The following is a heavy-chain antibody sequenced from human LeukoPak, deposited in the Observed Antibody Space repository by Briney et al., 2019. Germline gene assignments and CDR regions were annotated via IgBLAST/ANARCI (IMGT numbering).Heavy chain of an antibody. Sequence: GGSLRLSCAASGFTFSSYAMSWVRQAPGKGLEWVAVIWYDGSNKYYADSVKGRFTISRDNSKNTLYLQMNSLRAEDTAVYYCARDLYLAATGHYYYGMDVWGQGTTVTVSS. D-gene: IGHD2-15*01. CDR1: GFTFSSYA. CDR2: IWYDGSNK. CDR3: ARDLYLAATGHYYYGMDV. V-gene: IGHV3-33*08. J-gene: IGHJ6*02.